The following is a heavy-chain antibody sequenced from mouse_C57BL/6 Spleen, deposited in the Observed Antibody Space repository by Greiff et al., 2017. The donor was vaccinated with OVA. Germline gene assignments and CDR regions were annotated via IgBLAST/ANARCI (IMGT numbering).Heavy chain of an antibody. CDR1: GFNIKNTY. V-gene: IGHV14-3*01. CDR3: ARDYGSRNWYFDV. D-gene: IGHD1-1*01. Sequence: VQLKESVAELVRPGASVKLSCTASGFNIKNTYMHWVKQRPEQGLEWIGRIDPANGNTKYAPKFQGKATITADTSSNTAYLQLSSLTSEDTAIYYCARDYGSRNWYFDVWGTGTTVTVSS. J-gene: IGHJ1*03. CDR2: IDPANGNT.